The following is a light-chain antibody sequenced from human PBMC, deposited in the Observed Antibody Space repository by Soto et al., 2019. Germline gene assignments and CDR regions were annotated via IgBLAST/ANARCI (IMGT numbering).Light chain of an antibody. V-gene: IGKV1-9*01. Sequence: DGQLTQSPSFLSASVGDRVTITCRAIQGLVSDLAWYQQKPGKAPKLLIYAASNLQSGVSSRFIGRGSGKEFTLTIRSLQPEDLATYYCQQLNSYPRLFNFGGGTKVEIK. CDR3: QQLNSYPRLFN. CDR2: AAS. J-gene: IGKJ4*01. CDR1: QGLVSD.